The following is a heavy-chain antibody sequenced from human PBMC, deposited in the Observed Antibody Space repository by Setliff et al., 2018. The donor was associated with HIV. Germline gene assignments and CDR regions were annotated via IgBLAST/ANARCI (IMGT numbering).Heavy chain of an antibody. CDR2: ISPYNGKT. Sequence: GASVKVSCKASGYTFTNYGICWVRQAPGRGLEWMEWISPYNGKTKNDDKVQGRVTMTTDTSTNTAYMELRSLRSDDTAVYYCARGRGSQSYYYLDVWGKGTTVTVSS. D-gene: IGHD3-10*01. CDR3: ARGRGSQSYYYLDV. V-gene: IGHV1-18*01. J-gene: IGHJ6*03. CDR1: GYTFTNYG.